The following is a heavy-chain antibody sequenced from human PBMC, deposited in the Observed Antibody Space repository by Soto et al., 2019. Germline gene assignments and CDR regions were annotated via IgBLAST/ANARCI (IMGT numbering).Heavy chain of an antibody. CDR3: ARVGQQLVYFDY. Sequence: QVQLQESGPGLVKPSQTLSLTCTVSGGSITSGGFYWGWIRQRPGKGLEWIGYTHYRGSTYYNPSLKSRLTISVDTSKNQFSLDLSSVTAADTAVYYCARVGQQLVYFDYWGQGTLVTVSS. CDR1: GGSITSGGFY. V-gene: IGHV4-31*03. CDR2: THYRGST. J-gene: IGHJ4*02. D-gene: IGHD6-13*01.